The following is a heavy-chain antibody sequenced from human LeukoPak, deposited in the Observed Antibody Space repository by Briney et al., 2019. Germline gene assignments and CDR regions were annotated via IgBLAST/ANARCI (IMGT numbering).Heavy chain of an antibody. Sequence: GGSLRLSCAASGFTFDDYGMSWVRQAPGKGLDWVSGINWNGGSTGYADSVKGRFTISRDNAKNSLYLQMNSLRAEDTALYYCARAGATHYYGSRFDPWGQGTLVTVSS. CDR1: GFTFDDYG. CDR3: ARAGATHYYGSRFDP. J-gene: IGHJ5*02. V-gene: IGHV3-20*04. CDR2: INWNGGST. D-gene: IGHD3-10*01.